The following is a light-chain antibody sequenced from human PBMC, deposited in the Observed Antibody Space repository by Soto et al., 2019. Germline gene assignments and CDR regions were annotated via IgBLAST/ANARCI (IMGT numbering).Light chain of an antibody. Sequence: QSVLTQPASVSGSPGQSITISCAGTNSDIGAYNFVSWYQQLPGKAPKLIIYEVSHRPSGISNRFSGSKSGNSASLSISGLQPDDESYYYCSSYRSSSTPVFGGGTKVTVL. CDR2: EVS. V-gene: IGLV2-14*01. CDR3: SSYRSSSTPV. J-gene: IGLJ3*02. CDR1: NSDIGAYNF.